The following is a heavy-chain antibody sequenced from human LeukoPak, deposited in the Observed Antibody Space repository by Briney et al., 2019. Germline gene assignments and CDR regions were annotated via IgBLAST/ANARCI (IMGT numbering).Heavy chain of an antibody. Sequence: ASVKVSCKASGYTFTGYYMHWVRQAPGQGLEWMGGIIPIFGTSNYPQNFQGRVTITTDESTSTAYMELSSLRSEDTAVYYCASRDAAYYYDSSGYFPFDYWGQGTLVTVSS. CDR3: ASRDAAYYYDSSGYFPFDY. CDR1: GYTFTGYY. D-gene: IGHD3-22*01. J-gene: IGHJ4*02. V-gene: IGHV1-69*05. CDR2: IIPIFGTS.